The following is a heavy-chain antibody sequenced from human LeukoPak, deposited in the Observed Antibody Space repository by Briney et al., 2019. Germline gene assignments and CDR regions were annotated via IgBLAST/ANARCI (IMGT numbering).Heavy chain of an antibody. D-gene: IGHD3-9*01. CDR1: GYTFTSYY. Sequence: ASVKVSCKASGYTFTSYYMHWVRQAPGQGLEWMGWISAYNGNTNYAQKLQGRVTMTTDTSTSTAYMELRSLRSDDTAVYYCARVARDILTGYYIPNYFDYWGQGTLVTVSS. CDR3: ARVARDILTGYYIPNYFDY. V-gene: IGHV1-18*04. J-gene: IGHJ4*02. CDR2: ISAYNGNT.